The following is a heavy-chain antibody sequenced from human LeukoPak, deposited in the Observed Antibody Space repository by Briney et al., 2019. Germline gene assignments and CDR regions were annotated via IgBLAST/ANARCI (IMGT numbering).Heavy chain of an antibody. CDR3: ARGAVVNGLDV. V-gene: IGHV4-61*01. D-gene: IGHD5-18*01. CDR2: VYNSGTT. CDR1: GGSVSSGSYY. J-gene: IGHJ6*02. Sequence: SETLSLTCTVSGGSVSSGSYYWSWIRQPPGPRLEWIGYVYNSGTTNYNPSFKSRVTMSVDTSKNQFSLKLSSVTAADTAVYYCARGAVVNGLDVWGQGTTVTVSS.